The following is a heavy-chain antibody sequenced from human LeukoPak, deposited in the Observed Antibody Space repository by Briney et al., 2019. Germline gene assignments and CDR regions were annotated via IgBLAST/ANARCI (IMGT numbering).Heavy chain of an antibody. D-gene: IGHD3-22*01. CDR2: TYYRSKWYN. CDR3: AREVESRKSYDSSGYYYNFFDYYGMDV. J-gene: IGHJ6*02. V-gene: IGHV6-1*01. CDR1: GDSVSSNSAA. Sequence: SQTLSLTCAISGDSVSSNSAAWNWIRQSPSRGLEWLGRTYYRSKWYNDYAVSVKSRITISPDTSKNQFSLQLNSVTPEDTAVYYCAREVESRKSYDSSGYYYNFFDYYGMDVWGQGTTVTVSS.